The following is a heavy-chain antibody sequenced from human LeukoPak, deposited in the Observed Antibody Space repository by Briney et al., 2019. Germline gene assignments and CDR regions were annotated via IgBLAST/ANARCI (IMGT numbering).Heavy chain of an antibody. V-gene: IGHV3-23*01. CDR2: ISGSGGST. Sequence: GGSLRHSRAASGFTLSTYAMSWVRQAPRKGLEWVSAISGSGGSTYYADSVKGRFTISRDNSKNTLYLQMSRLKAEDTAVYYCAKGRPITMIVVVTIDFDYWGQGTLVTVSS. CDR3: AKGRPITMIVVVTIDFDY. D-gene: IGHD3-22*01. CDR1: GFTLSTYA. J-gene: IGHJ4*02.